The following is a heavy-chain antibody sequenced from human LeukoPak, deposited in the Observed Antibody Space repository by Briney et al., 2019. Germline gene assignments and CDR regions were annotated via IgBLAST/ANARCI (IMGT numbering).Heavy chain of an antibody. CDR1: GGSISSGDYY. Sequence: TSETLSLTCTVSGGSISSGDYYWRWIRQPPGKGLEWIGYIYYSGSTYYNPSLKSRVTISVDTSKNQFSLKLSSVTAADTAVYYCARDNGLYYSQRAEAFDIWGQGTMVTVSS. CDR2: IYYSGST. J-gene: IGHJ3*02. V-gene: IGHV4-30-4*01. D-gene: IGHD3-10*01. CDR3: ARDNGLYYSQRAEAFDI.